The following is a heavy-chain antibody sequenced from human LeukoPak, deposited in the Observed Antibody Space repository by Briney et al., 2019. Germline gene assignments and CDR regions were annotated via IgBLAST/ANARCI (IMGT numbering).Heavy chain of an antibody. V-gene: IGHV3-30*02. Sequence: GGSLRLSCAASGFTFSSYGMHWVRQAPGKGLEWVAFIRYDGSNKYYADSVKGRFTISRDNSKNTLYLQMNSLRAEDTAVYYCARDIAAAGPKWRAYFDPWGQGTLVTVS. CDR3: ARDIAAAGPKWRAYFDP. CDR1: GFTFSSYG. J-gene: IGHJ5*02. CDR2: IRYDGSNK. D-gene: IGHD6-13*01.